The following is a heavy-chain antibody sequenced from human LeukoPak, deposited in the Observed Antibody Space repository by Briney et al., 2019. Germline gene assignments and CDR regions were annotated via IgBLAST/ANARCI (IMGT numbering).Heavy chain of an antibody. J-gene: IGHJ3*02. V-gene: IGHV1-69*05. CDR1: GGTFSSYA. D-gene: IGHD2-21*01. CDR3: ARASVVVIARETFDI. CDR2: IIPIFGTA. Sequence: GASVKVSCKASGGTFSSYAISWVRQAPGQGLEWMGGIIPIFGTANYAQKFQGRVTITTDESTSTAYMELSSLRSEDTAVYYCARASVVVIARETFDIWGQGTMVTVSS.